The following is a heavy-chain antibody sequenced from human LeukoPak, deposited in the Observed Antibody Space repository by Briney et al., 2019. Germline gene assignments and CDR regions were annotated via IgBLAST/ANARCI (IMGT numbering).Heavy chain of an antibody. J-gene: IGHJ4*02. V-gene: IGHV7-4-1*02. D-gene: IGHD6-13*01. CDR3: AREEDWAAATAAFDY. CDR1: GYTFTNYA. Sequence: ASVKVSCKASGYTFTNYAINWVRQSPGQGLEWMGWINTNTGNPTYAQGFTGRFVFSSDTSVTTAYLQISGLKVDDTAVYYCAREEDWAAATAAFDYWGQGTLVTVPS. CDR2: INTNTGNP.